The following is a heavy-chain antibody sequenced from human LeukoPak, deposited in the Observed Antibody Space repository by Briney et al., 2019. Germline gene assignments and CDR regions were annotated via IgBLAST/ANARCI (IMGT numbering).Heavy chain of an antibody. Sequence: GGSLRLSCAASGFTFSSYSMNSVRQAPEKGLEWVSAISSSRSYIYYADSVKGRFTISRDNSKNSLYLKMNSLRAEDTAVYYCATQYSSSWYGGYYFDYWGQGTLVTVSS. CDR2: ISSSRSYI. J-gene: IGHJ4*02. CDR3: ATQYSSSWYGGYYFDY. CDR1: GFTFSSYS. V-gene: IGHV3-21*01. D-gene: IGHD6-13*01.